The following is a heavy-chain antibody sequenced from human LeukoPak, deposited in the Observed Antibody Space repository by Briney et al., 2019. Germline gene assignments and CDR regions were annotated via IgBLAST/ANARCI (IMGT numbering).Heavy chain of an antibody. J-gene: IGHJ3*02. Sequence: ASVKVSCKASGGTFSSYAISWVRQAPGQGLEWMGGIIPIFGTANYAQKFQGRVTITTDESTSTAYMELSSLRAEDTAVYYCAREKPDYDERRDHWWAFDIWGQGTMVTVSS. D-gene: IGHD2-8*02. V-gene: IGHV1-69*05. CDR1: GGTFSSYA. CDR2: IIPIFGTA. CDR3: AREKPDYDERRDHWWAFDI.